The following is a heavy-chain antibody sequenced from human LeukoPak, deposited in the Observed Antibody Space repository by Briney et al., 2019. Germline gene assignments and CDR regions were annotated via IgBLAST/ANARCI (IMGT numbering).Heavy chain of an antibody. CDR2: IYATGNT. D-gene: IGHD3-3*01. V-gene: IGHV4-61*02. Sequence: SQTLSLTCTVSGDSISSGNYYWRWIRQPAGKGLEWIGRIYATGNTNYNPSLRSRVTISADTSKNQFSLKVFSVTAADTAVYFCARDRSYYTDRGTDYWGQGTLVTVSS. J-gene: IGHJ4*02. CDR3: ARDRSYYTDRGTDY. CDR1: GDSISSGNYY.